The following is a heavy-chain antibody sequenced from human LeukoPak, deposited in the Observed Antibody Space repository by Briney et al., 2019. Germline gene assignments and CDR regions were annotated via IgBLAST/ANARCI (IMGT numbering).Heavy chain of an antibody. Sequence: SETLSLTCAVYGGSFSGYYWSWIRQPPGKGLEWIGEINHSGSTNYNPSLKSRVSISVDTSKNQFSLKLSSVTAADTAVYYCARSSNWVSYNRFDPWGQGTLVTVSS. D-gene: IGHD7-27*01. J-gene: IGHJ5*02. CDR3: ARSSNWVSYNRFDP. V-gene: IGHV4-34*01. CDR2: INHSGST. CDR1: GGSFSGYY.